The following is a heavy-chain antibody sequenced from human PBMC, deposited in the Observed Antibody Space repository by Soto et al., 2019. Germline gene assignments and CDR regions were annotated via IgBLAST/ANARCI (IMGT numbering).Heavy chain of an antibody. D-gene: IGHD1-26*01. J-gene: IGHJ4*02. CDR3: ARVVATNWH. V-gene: IGHV3-74*01. CDR1: RFTFSGYW. Sequence: GGSLRLSCAASRFTFSGYWMHWVRQVPGKGLVWVSRINSDGSITGYADSVKGRFAISRENAKNTLYLQMSNLRVEDTAVYFCARVVATNWHWGQGTLVTDSS. CDR2: INSDGSIT.